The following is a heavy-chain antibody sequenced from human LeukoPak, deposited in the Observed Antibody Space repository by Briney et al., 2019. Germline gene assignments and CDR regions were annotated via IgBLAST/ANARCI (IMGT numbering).Heavy chain of an antibody. J-gene: IGHJ4*02. Sequence: SETLSLTCSVSGYSISNAYYWGWIRQPPGKGLDWIGSIYYSGSIFYNPSLKSRVTISIDTSKNHFSLKLSSVTAADTAVYYCARDDTGYSSGWSKDFDYWGQGTLVTVSS. CDR1: GYSISNAYY. D-gene: IGHD6-19*01. CDR2: IYYSGSI. V-gene: IGHV4-38-2*02. CDR3: ARDDTGYSSGWSKDFDY.